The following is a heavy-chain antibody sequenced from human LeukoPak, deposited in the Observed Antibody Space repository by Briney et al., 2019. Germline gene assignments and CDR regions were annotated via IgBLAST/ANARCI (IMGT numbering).Heavy chain of an antibody. CDR2: INPSGGST. Sequence: ASEKVSCKASGYTFTSYYMHWVRQAPGQGLEWMGIINPSGGSTSYAQKFQGRVTMTRDMSTSTVYMELSSLRSEDTAVYYCASSWGSSGYPDYWGQGTLVTVSS. J-gene: IGHJ4*02. D-gene: IGHD3-22*01. V-gene: IGHV1-46*01. CDR1: GYTFTSYY. CDR3: ASSWGSSGYPDY.